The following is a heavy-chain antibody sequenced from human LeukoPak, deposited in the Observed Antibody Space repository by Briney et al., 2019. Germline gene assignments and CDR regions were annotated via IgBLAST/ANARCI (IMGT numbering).Heavy chain of an antibody. CDR1: GGSFSGYY. CDR3: ARARFEVYTMRSFYYGMDV. CDR2: INDSEST. Sequence: SETLSLTCAVYGGSFSGYYWSWIRQPPGKGLEWIGEINDSESTSYAPSLKNRVTISLDTSKNQFSLKMFSMTAAHTAVYYCARARFEVYTMRSFYYGMDVWGQGTTVTVSS. D-gene: IGHD2-2*02. J-gene: IGHJ6*02. V-gene: IGHV4-34*01.